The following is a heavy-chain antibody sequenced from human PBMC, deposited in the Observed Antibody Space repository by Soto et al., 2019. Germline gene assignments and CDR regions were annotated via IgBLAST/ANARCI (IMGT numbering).Heavy chain of an antibody. Sequence: SVKVCCKASGGTFSRYTISWVRQAPGQGLEWMGRIIPILGIANYAQKFQGRVTITADKSTSTAYMELSSLRSEDTAVYYCARGFGIAAAGTGTERSYYYYYGMDVWG. CDR2: IIPILGIA. J-gene: IGHJ6*02. CDR1: GGTFSRYT. V-gene: IGHV1-69*02. CDR3: ARGFGIAAAGTGTERSYYYYYGMDV. D-gene: IGHD6-13*01.